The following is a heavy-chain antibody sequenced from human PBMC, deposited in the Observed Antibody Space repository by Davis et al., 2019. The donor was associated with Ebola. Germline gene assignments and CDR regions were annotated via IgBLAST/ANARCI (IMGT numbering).Heavy chain of an antibody. D-gene: IGHD6-13*01. CDR1: GGSFSGYY. Sequence: PSETLSLTCAVYGGSFSGYYWSWIRQPPGKGLEWIGEINHSGSTNYNPSLKSRVTISVDTSKNQFSLKLSSVTAADTAVYYCARDAGIAAAGDFDYWGQGTLVTVSS. CDR2: INHSGST. CDR3: ARDAGIAAAGDFDY. V-gene: IGHV4-34*01. J-gene: IGHJ4*02.